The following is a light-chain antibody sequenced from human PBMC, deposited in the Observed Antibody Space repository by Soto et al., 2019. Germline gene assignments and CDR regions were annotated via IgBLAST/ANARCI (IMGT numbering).Light chain of an antibody. V-gene: IGKV1-39*01. Sequence: DIQMTQSPSSLSASVGDRVTITCRASQSIAKSLNWYQQKPGKAPKLLIHSASTLQSGVPSRFSGGGTGTDFTLTIDSLQPEDFATYYCQQSDSIPRTFGQGTKVEIK. CDR3: QQSDSIPRT. CDR1: QSIAKS. CDR2: SAS. J-gene: IGKJ1*01.